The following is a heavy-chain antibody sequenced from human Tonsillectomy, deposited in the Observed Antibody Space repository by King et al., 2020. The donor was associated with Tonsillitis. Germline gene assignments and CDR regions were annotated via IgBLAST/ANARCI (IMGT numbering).Heavy chain of an antibody. V-gene: IGHV3-30*18. CDR2: ISYDGSNK. CDR3: AKGSDSSGYYYLPSDY. CDR1: GFTFSSYG. Sequence: VQLVESGGGVVQPGRSLRLSCAASGFTFSSYGMHWVRQSPGQGLEWVAVISYDGSNKHYTDSVKGRFTISRDNSKNTLYLQMNRLRTEDTSVYFCAKGSDSSGYYYLPSDYWGEGTLVTVSS. D-gene: IGHD3-22*01. J-gene: IGHJ4*02.